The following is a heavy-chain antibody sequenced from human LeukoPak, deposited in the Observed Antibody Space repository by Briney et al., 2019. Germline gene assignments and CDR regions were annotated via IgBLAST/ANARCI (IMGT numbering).Heavy chain of an antibody. J-gene: IGHJ4*02. V-gene: IGHV1-8*01. CDR1: GYTFTSYD. CDR3: ARGPPNWGYDY. D-gene: IGHD7-27*01. CDR2: MSPNSGDT. Sequence: RRASVKVSCKASGYTFTSYDFNWVRQATGQRPEWMGWMSPNSGDTGYAQKFQDRVTMTRNTSISTAYMELSSLRSDDTAVYYCARGPPNWGYDYWGPGTLVTVSS.